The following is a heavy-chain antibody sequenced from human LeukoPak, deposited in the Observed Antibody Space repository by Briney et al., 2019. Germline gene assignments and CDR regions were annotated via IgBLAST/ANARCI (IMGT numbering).Heavy chain of an antibody. V-gene: IGHV1-69*05. CDR1: GGTFSSYA. Sequence: GASVKVSCKASGGTFSSYAISWVRQAPGQGLEWMGRIIPIFGTANYAQKFQGRVTITTDESTSTAYMELSSLRSEDTAVCYCARDGTCGGDCPDAFDIWGQGTMVTVSS. D-gene: IGHD2-21*02. J-gene: IGHJ3*02. CDR2: IIPIFGTA. CDR3: ARDGTCGGDCPDAFDI.